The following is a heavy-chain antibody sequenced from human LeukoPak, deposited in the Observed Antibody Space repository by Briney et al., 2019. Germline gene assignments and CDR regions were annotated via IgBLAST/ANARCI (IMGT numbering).Heavy chain of an antibody. Sequence: GGSLRLSCAASGFTFSSYAMSWVRQAPGKGLEWVSAISGSGGSTYYADSVKGRFTISRDNSKNTLYLQMNSLRAEDTAVYYCAKDIRGYSGYDLCFDYWGQGTLVTVSS. J-gene: IGHJ4*02. CDR1: GFTFSSYA. CDR2: ISGSGGST. CDR3: AKDIRGYSGYDLCFDY. D-gene: IGHD5-12*01. V-gene: IGHV3-23*01.